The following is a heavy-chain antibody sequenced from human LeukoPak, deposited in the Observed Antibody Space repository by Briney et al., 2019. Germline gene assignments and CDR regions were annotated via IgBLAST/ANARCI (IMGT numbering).Heavy chain of an antibody. V-gene: IGHV4-39*01. D-gene: IGHD1-26*01. CDR1: GGSISSNSYF. CDR3: ARTPRIVGATPPYYFDY. Sequence: SETLSLTCTVSGGSISSNSYFWGWIRQPPGKGLEWIGSIYYSGSTYYNPSLKSRVTISVDTSKSQFSLKLSSVTAADTAVYYCARTPRIVGATPPYYFDYWGQGTLVTVSS. CDR2: IYYSGST. J-gene: IGHJ4*02.